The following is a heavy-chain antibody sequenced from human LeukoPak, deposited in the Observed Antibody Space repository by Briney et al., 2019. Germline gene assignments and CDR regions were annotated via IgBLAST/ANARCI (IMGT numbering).Heavy chain of an antibody. CDR2: ISGSGGST. CDR1: GFTFSTYA. J-gene: IGHJ4*02. CDR3: AKDQDYYGSGSYHY. V-gene: IGHV3-23*01. D-gene: IGHD3-10*01. Sequence: GGSLRLSCAAAGFTFSTYAMSWVRQAPGKGLEWVSAISGSGGSTYADSVKGRFTISRDNSKNTLYVQMNSLRAEDTAVYYCAKDQDYYGSGSYHYWGQGTLVTVSS.